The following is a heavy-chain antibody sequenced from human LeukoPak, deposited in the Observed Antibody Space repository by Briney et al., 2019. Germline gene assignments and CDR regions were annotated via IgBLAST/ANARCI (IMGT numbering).Heavy chain of an antibody. V-gene: IGHV3-21*01. Sequence: GGSLRLSCAASGFTFSSYSLNWVRQAPGKGLEWVSSISSSSSYIYYADSVKGRFTVSRDNAKNSLYLQMNSLRAEDTAVFYCARDTLCGDTAMVSLYYGMDVWGQGTTVTVSS. CDR3: ARDTLCGDTAMVSLYYGMDV. D-gene: IGHD5-18*01. CDR1: GFTFSSYS. J-gene: IGHJ6*02. CDR2: ISSSSSYI.